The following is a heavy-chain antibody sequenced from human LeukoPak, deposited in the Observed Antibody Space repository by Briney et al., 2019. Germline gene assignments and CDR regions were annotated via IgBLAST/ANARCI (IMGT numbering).Heavy chain of an antibody. D-gene: IGHD3-16*01. CDR3: ARGVGGAGGLHRKINWFDP. Sequence: SETLSLTCAVYGGSFSGYYWSWIRQPPGKGLEWIGEINHSGSTNYNPSLKSRVTISVDTSKNQFSLKLCSVTAADTAVYYCARGVGGAGGLHRKINWFDPWGQGTLVTVSS. CDR1: GGSFSGYY. V-gene: IGHV4-34*01. J-gene: IGHJ5*02. CDR2: INHSGST.